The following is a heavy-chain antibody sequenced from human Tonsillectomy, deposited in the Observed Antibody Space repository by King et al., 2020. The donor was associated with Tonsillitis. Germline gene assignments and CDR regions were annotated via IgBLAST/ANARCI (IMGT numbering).Heavy chain of an antibody. CDR3: ANLPIDSLDI. Sequence: QVQLVESGGGVVQPGRSLRLSCAASGFTFSDYGMHWVRQAPGKGLACVATLSHDGSAKYYADSVKGRFTISRDNSKNTLYLRMSSLRAADTSIYYCANLPIDSLDIWGQGIMVTVSS. J-gene: IGHJ3*02. V-gene: IGHV3-33*06. CDR1: GFTFSDYG. CDR2: LSHDGSAK.